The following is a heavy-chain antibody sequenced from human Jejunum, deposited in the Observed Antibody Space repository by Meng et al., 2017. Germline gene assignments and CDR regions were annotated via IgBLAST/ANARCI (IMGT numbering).Heavy chain of an antibody. CDR2: LYHSETT. Sequence: QGQLTASGPGLVKPSGTLSLPLPVPGGSIPSRNWWSWVRQPPGRGLEGIGELYHSETTNYNASLQRRVPISGDRSNNLFSLNLRSLPAADTATYYCASRPAAFRTYYVDYWGQGTLVTVSS. CDR3: ASRPAAFRTYYVDY. D-gene: IGHD2-2*01. CDR1: GGSIPSRNW. V-gene: IGHV4-4*02. J-gene: IGHJ4*02.